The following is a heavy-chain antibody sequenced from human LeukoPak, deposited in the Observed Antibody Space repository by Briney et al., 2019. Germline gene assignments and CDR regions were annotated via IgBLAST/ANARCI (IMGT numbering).Heavy chain of an antibody. CDR2: ISHSGST. D-gene: IGHD3-10*01. CDR1: GGSSSGYY. V-gene: IGHV4-34*01. CDR3: ARVGITMVRGNYYYGMDV. Sequence: SETLSLTCAVYGGSSSGYYWSWIRQPPGKGLEWIGEISHSGSTNYNPSLKSRVTISVDTSKNQFSLKLSSVTAADTAVYYCARVGITMVRGNYYYGMDVWGQGTTVTVSS. J-gene: IGHJ6*02.